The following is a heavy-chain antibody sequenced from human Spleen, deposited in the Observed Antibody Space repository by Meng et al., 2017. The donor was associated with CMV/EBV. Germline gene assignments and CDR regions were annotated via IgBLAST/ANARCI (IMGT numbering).Heavy chain of an antibody. CDR1: RFTFSSHG. V-gene: IGHV3-30*02. CDR2: IRYDGSDK. Sequence: GESLKISCAAFRFTFSSHGMHWVRQAPGKGLEWVAFIRYDGSDKYYVDSVKGRFTISRDNSENTLYLQMNSLRVEDTAVYFCAKLSVQNYDFWSGYFPYGMDVWGQGTTVTVSS. CDR3: AKLSVQNYDFWSGYFPYGMDV. J-gene: IGHJ6*02. D-gene: IGHD3-3*01.